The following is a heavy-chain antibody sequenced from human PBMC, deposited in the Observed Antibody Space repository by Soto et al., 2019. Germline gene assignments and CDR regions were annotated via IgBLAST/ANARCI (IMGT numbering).Heavy chain of an antibody. J-gene: IGHJ5*02. CDR1: GYTFTGYY. CDR2: INPNSGGT. V-gene: IGHV1-2*04. Sequence: GASVKVSCKASGYTFTGYYMHWVRQAPGQVLERMGWINPNSGGTNYAQKFRGWVTMTRDTSISTAYMELSRLRSDDTAVYYCARIAGKDPYNWFDPWGQGTLVTVSS. CDR3: ARIAGKDPYNWFDP. D-gene: IGHD3-10*01.